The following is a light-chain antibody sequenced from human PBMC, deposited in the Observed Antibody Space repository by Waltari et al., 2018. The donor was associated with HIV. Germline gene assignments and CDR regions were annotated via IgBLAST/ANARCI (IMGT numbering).Light chain of an antibody. CDR3: SSYSTATNVA. CDR1: TSDIGGYNF. CDR2: EVS. V-gene: IGLV2-14*01. J-gene: IGLJ2*01. Sequence: QSALTQPAYVSGSPGQSLTMSCPGTTSDIGGYNFVSWYKQHPGKAPKVIIYEVSNRPSGVSTRFSGSKSGNTASLTISGLQAEDEADYYCSSYSTATNVAFGGGTKLTVL.